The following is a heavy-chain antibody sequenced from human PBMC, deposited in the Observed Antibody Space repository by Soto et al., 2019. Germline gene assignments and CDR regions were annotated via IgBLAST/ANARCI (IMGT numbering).Heavy chain of an antibody. V-gene: IGHV3-73*01. Sequence: PGGSLRLSCAASGLTFSGSAMHWVRQASGKGLEWVGRIKTKANNYATAYAASVKGRFTISRDDSKNTSFLQVNSLKTEDTAMYSCAGLLSSRDDYIFDSWGQGVLVTVSS. J-gene: IGHJ4*02. D-gene: IGHD4-4*01. CDR1: GLTFSGSA. CDR2: IKTKANNYAT. CDR3: AGLLSSRDDYIFDS.